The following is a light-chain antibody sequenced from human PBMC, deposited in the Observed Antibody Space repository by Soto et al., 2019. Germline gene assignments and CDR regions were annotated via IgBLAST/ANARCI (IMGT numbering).Light chain of an antibody. J-gene: IGLJ1*01. CDR1: SSDVGAYNY. CDR2: DVS. V-gene: IGLV2-14*01. Sequence: QSALTQPASVSGSPGQSITISCTGTSSDVGAYNYVSWYQQHPAKAPKLMIYDVSNRPSGASNRFSGSKSGNTASLTISGLQAEDDAHYYCSSYTSSGTYVFGGGTKVNVL. CDR3: SSYTSSGTYV.